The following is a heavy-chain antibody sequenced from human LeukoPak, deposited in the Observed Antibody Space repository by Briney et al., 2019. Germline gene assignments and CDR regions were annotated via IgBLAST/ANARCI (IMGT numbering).Heavy chain of an antibody. Sequence: PGGSLRLSCAASGFTFSSYSMNSVRRALGKGLEWVSSISSSSSYIYYADSVKGRFTISRDNAKNSLYLQMNSLRAEDTAVYYCARDRLPRRVWYYFDYWGQGTLVTVSS. CDR3: ARDRLPRRVWYYFDY. CDR1: GFTFSSYS. CDR2: ISSSSSYI. J-gene: IGHJ4*02. V-gene: IGHV3-21*01. D-gene: IGHD3-16*01.